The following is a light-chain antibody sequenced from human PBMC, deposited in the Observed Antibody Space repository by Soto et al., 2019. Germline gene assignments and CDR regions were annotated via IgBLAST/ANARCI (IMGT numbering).Light chain of an antibody. CDR1: QSVSSN. CDR3: QQYNNWPWT. CDR2: GAS. Sequence: EIVLTQSPGTLSLSPGERATLSCRASQSVSSNLAWYQQKPGQAPRLLIYGASTRANGIPARFSGSGSGTEFTLTISSLQSEDFAVYYCQQYNNWPWTFGQGTKVDIK. V-gene: IGKV3-15*01. J-gene: IGKJ1*01.